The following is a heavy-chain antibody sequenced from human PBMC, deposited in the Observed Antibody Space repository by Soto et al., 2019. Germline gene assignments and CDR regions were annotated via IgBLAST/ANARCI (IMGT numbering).Heavy chain of an antibody. J-gene: IGHJ4*02. V-gene: IGHV3-21*01. D-gene: IGHD5-12*01. CDR2: ISSGSAYI. CDR1: GFPFSSFT. CDR3: ARPYSMTHGVDY. Sequence: PRGSLRLSCAASGFPFSSFTMNWVRQAPGKGLEWVSCISSGSAYIYYADSVKGRFTVSRDNAKNLLYLQMNSLRAEDTAVYYCARPYSMTHGVDYWGQGTLVTVSS.